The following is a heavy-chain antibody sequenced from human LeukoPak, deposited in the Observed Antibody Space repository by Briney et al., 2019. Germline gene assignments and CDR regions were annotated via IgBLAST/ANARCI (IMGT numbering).Heavy chain of an antibody. CDR1: GFTFDDYA. V-gene: IGHV3-9*01. CDR3: AKDIVGATSLYYLDY. J-gene: IGHJ4*02. CDR2: ISWNSGSI. Sequence: PGGSLRLSCAASGFTFDDYAMDWVRQPPGKGLEWVSGISWNSGSIGYADSVKGRFTISRDNAKNSLYLQMNSLRAEDTALYYCAKDIVGATSLYYLDYWGQGTLVTVSS. D-gene: IGHD1-26*01.